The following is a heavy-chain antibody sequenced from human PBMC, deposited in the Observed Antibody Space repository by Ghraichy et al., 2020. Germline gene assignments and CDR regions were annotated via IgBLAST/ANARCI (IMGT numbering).Heavy chain of an antibody. V-gene: IGHV3-23*01. CDR2: ISGSGGST. D-gene: IGHD2-2*01. CDR1: GFTFTNYA. J-gene: IGHJ6*02. Sequence: GGSLRLSCAASGFTFTNYAMNWVRQAPGKGLEWVSAISGSGGSTYYADSVKGRFTISRDNSKNTLYLQMNSLRAEDTAVFYCAKNPRPGSTRYYYYGMDVWGQGTTVTVSS. CDR3: AKNPRPGSTRYYYYGMDV.